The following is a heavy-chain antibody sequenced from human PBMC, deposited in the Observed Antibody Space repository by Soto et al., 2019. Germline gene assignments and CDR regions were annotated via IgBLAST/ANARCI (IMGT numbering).Heavy chain of an antibody. Sequence: SETLSLTCTVSGGSISSSSYYWGWIRQPPGKGLEWIGSIYYSGSTYYNPSLKSRVTISVDTSKNQFSLKLSSVTAADTAVYYCARDWSYYYDSSGYYYYWGQGTLVTVSS. CDR3: ARDWSYYYDSSGYYYY. D-gene: IGHD3-22*01. J-gene: IGHJ4*02. CDR2: IYYSGST. V-gene: IGHV4-39*02. CDR1: GGSISSSSYY.